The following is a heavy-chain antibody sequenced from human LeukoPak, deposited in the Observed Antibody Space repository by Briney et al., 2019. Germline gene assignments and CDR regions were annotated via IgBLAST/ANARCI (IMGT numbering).Heavy chain of an antibody. CDR1: GYTFTSYG. CDR3: ARDSGVGATEYYFDY. J-gene: IGHJ4*02. V-gene: IGHV1-18*01. D-gene: IGHD1-26*01. CDR2: ISAYNGNT. Sequence: ASVKVSCTASGYTFTSYGISWVRQAPGQGLEWMGWISAYNGNTNYAQKLQGRVTMTTDTSTSTAYMELRSLRSDDTAVYYCARDSGVGATEYYFDYWGQGTLVTVSS.